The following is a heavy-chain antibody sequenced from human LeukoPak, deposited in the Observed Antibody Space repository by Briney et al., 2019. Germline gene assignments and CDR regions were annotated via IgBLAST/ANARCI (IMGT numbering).Heavy chain of an antibody. Sequence: ASVKVSCKASGGTFSSYAISWVRQAPGQGLEWMGRIIPILGIANYAQKFQGRVTITADKSTSTAYMELSSLRSEDTAVYYCAAYYYDSSGPTFHDSFDIWGQGTMVTVSS. D-gene: IGHD3-22*01. CDR3: AAYYYDSSGPTFHDSFDI. CDR2: IIPILGIA. CDR1: GGTFSSYA. J-gene: IGHJ3*02. V-gene: IGHV1-69*04.